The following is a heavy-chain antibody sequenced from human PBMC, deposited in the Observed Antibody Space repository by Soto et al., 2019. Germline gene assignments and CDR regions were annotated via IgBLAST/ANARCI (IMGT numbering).Heavy chain of an antibody. J-gene: IGHJ4*02. V-gene: IGHV3-73*01. D-gene: IGHD1-20*01. CDR3: TRRISAAQDY. Sequence: EVLLVESGGGLVQPGGSLKLSCAASGFVFKDSSIHWVRQASGKGLEWVGRVRDRAFSYASAYSASVKGRFTISRDDSTNTAYLQMNSPKTEDTAIYYCTRRISAAQDYWGQGTLVTVSS. CDR2: VRDRAFSYAS. CDR1: GFVFKDSS.